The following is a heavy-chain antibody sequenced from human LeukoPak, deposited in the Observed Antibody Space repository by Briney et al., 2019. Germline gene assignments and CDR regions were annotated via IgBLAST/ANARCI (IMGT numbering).Heavy chain of an antibody. CDR2: INHSGST. D-gene: IGHD5-18*01. V-gene: IGHV4-34*01. Sequence: PSETLSLTCAVYGGSFSGYYWSWIRQPPGKGLEWIGEINHSGSTNYSPSLKSRVTISVDTSKNQFSLKLSSVTAADTAVYYCARGGVQLWSDFDYWGQGTLVTVSS. CDR3: ARGGVQLWSDFDY. J-gene: IGHJ4*02. CDR1: GGSFSGYY.